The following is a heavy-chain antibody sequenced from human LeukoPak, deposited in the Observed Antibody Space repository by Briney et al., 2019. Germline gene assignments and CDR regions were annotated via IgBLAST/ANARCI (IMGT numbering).Heavy chain of an antibody. CDR3: ARQHYYDSSGYYY. J-gene: IGHJ4*02. CDR2: INPSGGST. V-gene: IGHV1-46*01. Sequence: ASVKVSCKASGYTFTGHSMHWVRQAPGQGLEWMGIINPSGGSTSYAQKFQGRVTMTRDMSTSTVYMELSSLRSEDAAVYYCARQHYYDSSGYYYWGQGTLVTVSS. CDR1: GYTFTGHS. D-gene: IGHD3-22*01.